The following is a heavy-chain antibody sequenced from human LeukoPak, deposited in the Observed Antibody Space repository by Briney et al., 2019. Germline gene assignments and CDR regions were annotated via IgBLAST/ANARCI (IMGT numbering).Heavy chain of an antibody. CDR3: ASHSVVVTASDY. D-gene: IGHD2-21*02. Sequence: SSVKVSCKASGYTFTSYYIFWVGPAPRQGREWMGGIIPIFGTANYAQKFQGRVTITADESTSTAYMELSSLRSGDTAVYYCASHSVVVTASDYWGQGTLVTVSS. CDR2: IIPIFGTA. J-gene: IGHJ4*02. V-gene: IGHV1-69*13. CDR1: GYTFTSYY.